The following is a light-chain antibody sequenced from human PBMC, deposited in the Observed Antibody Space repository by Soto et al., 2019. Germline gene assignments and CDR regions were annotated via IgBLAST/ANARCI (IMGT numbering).Light chain of an antibody. J-gene: IGKJ3*01. V-gene: IGKV1-39*01. CDR3: QKIYSPFT. CDR2: DAS. Sequence: DIPMTQVPSSLSASVGDSVTITCRASQNINNYLTWYQQKPGKAPNLLIYDASNLQSGVSSRFSGSGSGTDFTLTISSLQPEDFAMYYCQKIYSPFTFGPGTKVDLK. CDR1: QNINNY.